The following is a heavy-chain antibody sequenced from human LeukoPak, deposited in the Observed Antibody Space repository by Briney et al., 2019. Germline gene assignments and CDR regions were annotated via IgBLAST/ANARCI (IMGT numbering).Heavy chain of an antibody. D-gene: IGHD3-9*01. J-gene: IGHJ4*02. CDR2: VKYSGSS. Sequence: SEPLSLLCAVYGGFFSGYYWSWIREPTGKGVEWIGEVKYSGSSNYNQSLKSRVNIQVDKFKKQLSLKLSSMAADDTAVYYCARGSKYYDILGWGQGTLVTVSS. CDR3: ARGSKYYDILG. CDR1: GGFFSGYY. V-gene: IGHV4-34*01.